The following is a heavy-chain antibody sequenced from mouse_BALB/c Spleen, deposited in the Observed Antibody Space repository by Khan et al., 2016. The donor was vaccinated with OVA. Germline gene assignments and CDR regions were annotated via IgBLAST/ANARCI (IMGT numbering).Heavy chain of an antibody. CDR2: VSTGGGYT. CDR3: ARLAYYYDSEGFAY. V-gene: IGHV5-6*01. Sequence: EVQVVEFGGDLVKPGGSLKLSCAASGFTFSTYGMSWVRQTPDKRLEWVATVSTGGGYTYYPDSVKGRFTISRDNAKNTLYLQMSSLKSEDTAMFYGARLAYYYDSEGFAYWGQGTLVTVSA. CDR1: GFTFSTYG. J-gene: IGHJ3*01. D-gene: IGHD1-1*01.